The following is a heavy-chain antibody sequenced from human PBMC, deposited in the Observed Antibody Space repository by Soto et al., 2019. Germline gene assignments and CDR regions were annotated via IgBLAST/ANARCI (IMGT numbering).Heavy chain of an antibody. CDR3: AASPTPSSSHWFDP. Sequence: GASVKVSCKASGYTFSRYYIHWVRQAPGHGPQWVGIINPSDGNRNIAQKLLGRVTLTSDTSTSTVYMELSSLISEDTAVYYCAASPTPSSSHWFDPWGQGTLVTVSS. CDR1: GYTFSRYY. D-gene: IGHD6-6*01. CDR2: INPSDGNR. J-gene: IGHJ5*02. V-gene: IGHV1-46*01.